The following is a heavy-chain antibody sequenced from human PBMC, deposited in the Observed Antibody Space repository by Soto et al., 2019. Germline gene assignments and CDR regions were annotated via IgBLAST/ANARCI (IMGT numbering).Heavy chain of an antibody. CDR3: ARDSPYGVFAP. CDR1: GYTXTSYG. D-gene: IGHD3-10*01. Sequence: SXKVSYKASGYTXTSYGIRLVRQAPGQGLEWIGWIIIYNCNTNYALNLQGRVTMTTETSTSTAYMEMRRMTSDDTAVYYCARDSPYGVFAPWGQGTLGTVS. CDR2: IIIYNCNT. V-gene: IGHV1-18*04. J-gene: IGHJ5*02.